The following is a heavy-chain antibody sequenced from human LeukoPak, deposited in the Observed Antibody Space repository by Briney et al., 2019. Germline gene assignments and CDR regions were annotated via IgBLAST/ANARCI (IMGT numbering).Heavy chain of an antibody. J-gene: IGHJ6*03. V-gene: IGHV3-53*01. CDR2: IYSGGST. D-gene: IGHD2-15*01. Sequence: PGGSLRLSCAASGFTVSSNYMSWVRQAPGKGLEWVSVIYSGGSTYYADSVKGRFTISRDNAKNTLYLQMNSLRAEDTAVYYCARARIDYYYYYMDVWGKGTTVTISS. CDR3: ARARIDYYYYYMDV. CDR1: GFTVSSNY.